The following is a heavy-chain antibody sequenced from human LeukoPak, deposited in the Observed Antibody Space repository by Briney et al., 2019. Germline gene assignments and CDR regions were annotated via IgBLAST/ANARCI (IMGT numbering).Heavy chain of an antibody. CDR1: GYSFTSYW. CDR2: IYPGDSDT. V-gene: IGHV5-51*01. D-gene: IGHD3-10*01. Sequence: KAGESLKISCKGSGYSFTSYWIGWVRQMPGKGLEWMGIIYPGDSDTRYSPSFQGQVTISADKSISTAYLQWSSLKASDTAMYYCARGPSDYYGSGSYYNWGQGTLVTVSS. J-gene: IGHJ4*02. CDR3: ARGPSDYYGSGSYYN.